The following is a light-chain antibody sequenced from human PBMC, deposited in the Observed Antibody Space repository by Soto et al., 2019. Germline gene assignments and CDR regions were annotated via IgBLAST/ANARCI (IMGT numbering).Light chain of an antibody. J-gene: IGLJ3*02. CDR3: AAWDDSLSGWV. V-gene: IGLV1-47*01. Sequence: QSVLTQPPSASGTPGQRVTIACSGSSSNIGSNYVYWYQQLPGTAPKLLTYRNNQRPSGVPDRFSGSTSGTSAPLAISGLRSEDEADYYCAAWDDSLSGWVLGGGTKLTVL. CDR1: SSNIGSNY. CDR2: RNN.